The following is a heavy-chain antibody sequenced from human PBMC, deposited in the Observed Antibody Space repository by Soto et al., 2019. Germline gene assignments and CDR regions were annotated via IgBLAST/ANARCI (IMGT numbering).Heavy chain of an antibody. V-gene: IGHV1-24*01. CDR1: GYTLTELS. D-gene: IGHD3-10*01. J-gene: IGHJ6*02. Sequence: GASVKVSCKVSGYTLTELSMHWVRQAPGKGLEWMGGFDPEDGETIYAQKFQGRVTMTEDTSTDTAYMELSSLRSEDTAVYYCVWFGELLGVYYYGMDVWGQGTTVTVS. CDR3: VWFGELLGVYYYGMDV. CDR2: FDPEDGET.